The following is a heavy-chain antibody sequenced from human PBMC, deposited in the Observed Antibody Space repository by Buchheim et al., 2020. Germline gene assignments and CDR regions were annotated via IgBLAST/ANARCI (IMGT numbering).Heavy chain of an antibody. CDR2: ISYDGSNK. V-gene: IGHV3-30*03. D-gene: IGHD2-15*01. CDR1: GFTFSSYG. J-gene: IGHJ4*02. CDR3: CSGGSATPY. Sequence: QVQLVESGGGVVQPGRSLRLSCAASGFTFSSYGMHWVRQAPGKGLEWVAVISYDGSNKYYADSVKGRFTISRDNSKNTLNLQMNSLRAEDTAVYYCCSGGSATPYWGQGTL.